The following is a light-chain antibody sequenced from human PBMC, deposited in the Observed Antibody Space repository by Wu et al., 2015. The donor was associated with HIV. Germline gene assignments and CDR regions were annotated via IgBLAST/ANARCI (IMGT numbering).Light chain of an antibody. CDR3: HQYNNWPPMYT. CDR2: GAS. Sequence: EIVLTQSPATLSVSPGERATFSCRASQSLSSNLAWYQQKPGQAPRLLIYGASTRATGIPVRFSGSGSGTEFTLTISSMQSEDSAVYYCHQYNNWPPMYTFGQGTKLEIK. V-gene: IGKV3-15*01. J-gene: IGKJ2*01. CDR1: QSLSSN.